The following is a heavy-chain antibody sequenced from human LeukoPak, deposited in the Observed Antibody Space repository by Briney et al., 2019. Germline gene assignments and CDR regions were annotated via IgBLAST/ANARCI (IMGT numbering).Heavy chain of an antibody. D-gene: IGHD2-2*01. CDR3: ANHLACGSTSCPPFDD. V-gene: IGHV3-9*01. J-gene: IGHJ4*02. Sequence: PGGSLRLSCAASGFTFDDYAMHWVRQAPGKGLEWVSGLSWNSDNIGYADSVKGRFTISRDNAKNSLYLQMNSLRAEDTAVYYCANHLACGSTSCPPFDDWGQGTLVTVSS. CDR1: GFTFDDYA. CDR2: LSWNSDNI.